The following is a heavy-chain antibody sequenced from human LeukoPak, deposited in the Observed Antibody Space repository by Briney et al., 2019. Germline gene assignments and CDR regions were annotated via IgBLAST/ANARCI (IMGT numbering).Heavy chain of an antibody. CDR2: IHHSGGT. J-gene: IGHJ4*02. CDR1: GYSISSGYY. D-gene: IGHD4-17*01. V-gene: IGHV4-38-2*02. Sequence: SETLSLTCTVSGYSISSGYYWGWIRQPPGQGLEWIGSIHHSGGTYYNASLKSRVTISVDTSRNQFSLKLSSVTAADTAVYYCAREREGPYGYLDYWGQGTLVTVSS. CDR3: AREREGPYGYLDY.